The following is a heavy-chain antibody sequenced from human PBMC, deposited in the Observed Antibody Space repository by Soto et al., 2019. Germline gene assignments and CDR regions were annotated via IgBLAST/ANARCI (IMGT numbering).Heavy chain of an antibody. CDR2: IYYSGST. J-gene: IGHJ6*03. D-gene: IGHD3-3*01. V-gene: IGHV4-39*01. CDR3: ASNYGAYDFWSGAPYYYYMDV. Sequence: SETLSLTCTVSGGPTSSSSYYWGWIRQPPGKGLEWIGSIYYSGSTYYNPSLKSRVTISVDTSKNQFSLKLSSVTAADTAVYYCASNYGAYDFWSGAPYYYYMDVWGKGTTVTVSS. CDR1: GGPTSSSSYY.